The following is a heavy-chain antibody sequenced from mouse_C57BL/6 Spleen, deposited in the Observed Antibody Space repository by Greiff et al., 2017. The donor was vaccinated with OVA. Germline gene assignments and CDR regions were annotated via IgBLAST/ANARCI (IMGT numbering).Heavy chain of an antibody. CDR3: ARHEETGTSGGFDY. CDR2: ISGGGGNT. V-gene: IGHV5-9*01. D-gene: IGHD4-1*01. J-gene: IGHJ2*01. CDR1: GFTFSSYT. Sequence: EVKLMESGGGLVKPGGSLKLSCAASGFTFSSYTMSWVRQTPEKRLEWVATISGGGGNTYYPDSVKGRFTISRDNAKNTLYLQMSSLRSEDTALYYCARHEETGTSGGFDYWGQGTTLTVSS.